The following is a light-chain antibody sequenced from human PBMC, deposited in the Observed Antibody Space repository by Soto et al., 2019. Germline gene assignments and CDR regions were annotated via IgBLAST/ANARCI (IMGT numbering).Light chain of an antibody. J-gene: IGKJ1*01. CDR1: RDVGSD. CDR2: AAS. Sequence: TQMTQSPLSLSASVGEKIIITCRASRDVGSDVSWYQQKPGQAPKLVIYAASNLYTGVPSRFSGSGSGTEFTLTISSLQPDDFATYYCQHYNSYSEAFGQGTKVDI. V-gene: IGKV1-17*01. CDR3: QHYNSYSEA.